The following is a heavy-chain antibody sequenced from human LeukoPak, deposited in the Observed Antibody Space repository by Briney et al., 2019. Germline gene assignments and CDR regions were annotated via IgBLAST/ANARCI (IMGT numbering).Heavy chain of an antibody. J-gene: IGHJ4*02. CDR2: ISGSGGNT. V-gene: IGHV3-23*01. D-gene: IGHD3-16*01. CDR1: GFTLSSYA. CDR3: ARAFGQRYFDY. Sequence: PGGSLRLSCAASGFTLSSYAMSWVRQAPGKGLEWVSGISGSGGNTYYADSVKGRLTISRDNAKNSLYLQMNSLRAEDTAVYYCARAFGQRYFDYWGQGTLVTVSS.